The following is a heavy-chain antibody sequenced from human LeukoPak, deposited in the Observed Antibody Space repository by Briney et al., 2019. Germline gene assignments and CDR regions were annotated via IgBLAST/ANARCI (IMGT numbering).Heavy chain of an antibody. Sequence: GGSLRLSCAASGFTFSSYSMNWVRQAPGKGLEWVSYIGGSTNTIYYADSVKGRFTISGDNAKNSLYLRVNSLRAEDTAVYYCARDLYGDYSFDYWGQGTLVTVSS. CDR3: ARDLYGDYSFDY. CDR1: GFTFSSYS. D-gene: IGHD4-17*01. V-gene: IGHV3-48*01. CDR2: IGGSTNTI. J-gene: IGHJ4*02.